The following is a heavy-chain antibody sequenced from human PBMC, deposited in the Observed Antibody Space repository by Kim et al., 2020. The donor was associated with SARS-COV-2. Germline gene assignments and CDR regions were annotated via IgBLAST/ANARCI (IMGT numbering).Heavy chain of an antibody. Sequence: GGSLRLSCGASGFSFSGSAMYWVRQAPGQGLEWLSSITSGGGTTHYADSVKGRFIISRDNSKNTLFLQMNSLRADDTAIYYCASRIGTTARGTIDMWGQGTMVTVSS. J-gene: IGHJ3*02. D-gene: IGHD1-1*01. V-gene: IGHV3-23*01. CDR2: ITSGGGTT. CDR1: GFSFSGSA. CDR3: ASRIGTTARGTIDM.